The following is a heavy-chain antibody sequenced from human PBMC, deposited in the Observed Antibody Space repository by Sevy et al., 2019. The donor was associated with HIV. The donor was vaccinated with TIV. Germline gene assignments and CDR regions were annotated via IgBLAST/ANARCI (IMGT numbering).Heavy chain of an antibody. CDR2: ISYDGSNK. CDR1: GFSFSSYG. D-gene: IGHD3-10*01. CDR3: AKEGGGSGSYYAPKYYYYYGMDV. V-gene: IGHV3-30*18. J-gene: IGHJ6*02. Sequence: GGSLRLSCAASGFSFSSYGMHWVRQAPGKGLEWVAVISYDGSNKYYAYSVKDRFTISRDNSKNTLYLQMNSLRAEDTALYYCAKEGGGSGSYYAPKYYYYYGMDVWGQGTTVTVSS.